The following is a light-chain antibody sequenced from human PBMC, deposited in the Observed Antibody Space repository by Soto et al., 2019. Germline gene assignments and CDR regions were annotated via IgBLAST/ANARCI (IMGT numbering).Light chain of an antibody. Sequence: QSVLTQPASVSGSPGQSITISCAGTSSDIGAYNSVSWYQHHPGKAPKLIVFQVSFRPSAVSDRFSGSKSDNTASLTISGLQTEAEADYYCPSYTASTTFVFASVTPVTVL. CDR3: PSYTASTTFV. J-gene: IGLJ1*01. CDR1: SSDIGAYNS. CDR2: QVS. V-gene: IGLV2-14*01.